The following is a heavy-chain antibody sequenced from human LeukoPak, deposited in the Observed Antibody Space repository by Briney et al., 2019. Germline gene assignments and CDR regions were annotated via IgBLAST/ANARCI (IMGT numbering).Heavy chain of an antibody. Sequence: GGSLRLSCAASGFTFSSYSMNWVRQAPGKGLAWVSSISSSSSYIYYADSVKGRFTISRDNAKNSLYLQMNSLRAEDTAVYYCARDRRGYGYGLLSSLDPWGQGTLVTVSS. CDR2: ISSSSSYI. D-gene: IGHD5-18*01. CDR3: ARDRRGYGYGLLSSLDP. J-gene: IGHJ5*02. CDR1: GFTFSSYS. V-gene: IGHV3-21*01.